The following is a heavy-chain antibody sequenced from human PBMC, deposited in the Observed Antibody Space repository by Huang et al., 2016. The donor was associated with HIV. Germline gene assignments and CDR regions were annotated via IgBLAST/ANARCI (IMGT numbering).Heavy chain of an antibody. J-gene: IGHJ4*02. Sequence: QLVESGGGLVQPGGSLRLSCAASGFTFRSYWMSWVRRAPGKGREWVANINQDESEKYYLDSVKGRFTISRDNAKASLYLQLNNLRVEDTGIYYCARRMDLDYWGQGILLTVSS. CDR2: INQDESEK. D-gene: IGHD2-15*01. V-gene: IGHV3-7*03. CDR3: ARRMDLDY. CDR1: GFTFRSYW.